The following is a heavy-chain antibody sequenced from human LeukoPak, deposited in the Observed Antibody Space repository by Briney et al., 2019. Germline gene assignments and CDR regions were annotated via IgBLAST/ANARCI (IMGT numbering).Heavy chain of an antibody. Sequence: SVKVSCKASGGTFSSYAISWVRQAPGQGLEWMGGIIPIFGTANYAQKFQGRVTITADESTSTAYMELSSLRSEDTAVYYCAREAGRDTSPLDAFDIWGQGTMVTVSS. D-gene: IGHD6-13*01. CDR1: GGTFSSYA. J-gene: IGHJ3*02. CDR2: IIPIFGTA. V-gene: IGHV1-69*01. CDR3: AREAGRDTSPLDAFDI.